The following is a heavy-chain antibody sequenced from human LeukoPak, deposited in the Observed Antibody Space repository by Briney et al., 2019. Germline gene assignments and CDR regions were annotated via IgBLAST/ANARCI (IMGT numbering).Heavy chain of an antibody. CDR1: GFTVSSNY. CDR2: IYSGGST. Sequence: GGSLRLSCAASGFTVSSNYMSWVRQAPGKGLEWVSVIYSGGSTYYADSVKGRFTISRDNSKNTLYLQLNSLRAEDTAVYYCARDYYDSSGAGSLWGQGTLVTVSS. D-gene: IGHD3-22*01. J-gene: IGHJ4*02. V-gene: IGHV3-66*02. CDR3: ARDYYDSSGAGSL.